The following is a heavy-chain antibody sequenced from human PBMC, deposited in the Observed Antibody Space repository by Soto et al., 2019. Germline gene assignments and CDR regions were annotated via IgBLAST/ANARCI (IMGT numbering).Heavy chain of an antibody. CDR1: GFTFSDYY. Sequence: GGSLRLSCAASGFTFSDYYMSWIRQAPGKGLEWVSYISSSGSTIYYADSVKGRFTISRDNAKNSLYLQMNSLRAEDAAVYYCASPYDSSGYYYRGAFDIWGQGTMVTVSS. D-gene: IGHD3-22*01. V-gene: IGHV3-11*01. CDR2: ISSSGSTI. J-gene: IGHJ3*02. CDR3: ASPYDSSGYYYRGAFDI.